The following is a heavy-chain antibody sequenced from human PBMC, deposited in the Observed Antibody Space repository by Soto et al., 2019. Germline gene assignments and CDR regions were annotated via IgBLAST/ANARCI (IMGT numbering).Heavy chain of an antibody. CDR1: GYTFTGYY. D-gene: IGHD2-21*02. Sequence: ASVKVSCKASGYTFTGYYMHWVRQAPGQGLEWMGWINPNSGGTNYAQKFQGWVTMTRDTSISTAYMELSRLRSDDTAVYYCARVRGYCGGDCYSYYFDYWGQGTLVTVPS. J-gene: IGHJ4*02. CDR2: INPNSGGT. CDR3: ARVRGYCGGDCYSYYFDY. V-gene: IGHV1-2*04.